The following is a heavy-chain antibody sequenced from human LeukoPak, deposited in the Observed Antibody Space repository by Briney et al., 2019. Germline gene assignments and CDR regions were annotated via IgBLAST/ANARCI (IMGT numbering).Heavy chain of an antibody. J-gene: IGHJ4*02. CDR1: GYTLTGYY. V-gene: IGHV1-2*02. Sequence: ASVKVSCKASGYTLTGYYMHWVRQAPGQGLEWMGWINPNSGGTNYAQKFQGRVTMTRDTSISTAYMELSRLRSDDTAVHYCVRYSSSWRRLFDYWGQGTLVTVSS. CDR2: INPNSGGT. CDR3: VRYSSSWRRLFDY. D-gene: IGHD6-13*01.